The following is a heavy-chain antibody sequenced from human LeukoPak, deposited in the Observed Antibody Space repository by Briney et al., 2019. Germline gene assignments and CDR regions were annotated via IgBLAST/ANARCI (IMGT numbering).Heavy chain of an antibody. V-gene: IGHV3-20*04. CDR2: LNWNGDVT. J-gene: IGHJ6*02. Sequence: GGPLRLSCEASGFTFNDYGMTWVRQGPGKGLEWVAGLNWNGDVTRYADSVKGRFIINRDNAKNSVYLQMDSLRAEDTAFYYCARGYGAGNYRRPFYGMDVWGQGTPVTVSS. CDR3: ARGYGAGNYRRPFYGMDV. CDR1: GFTFNDYG. D-gene: IGHD3-10*01.